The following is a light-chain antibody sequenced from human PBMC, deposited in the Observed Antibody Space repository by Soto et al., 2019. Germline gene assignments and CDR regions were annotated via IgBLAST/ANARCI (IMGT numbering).Light chain of an antibody. J-gene: IGKJ2*01. Sequence: IQMTQSPSSLSASVGDRVTITCRASQSLSSRLTWYQQKPGEAPKLLIYETSSLHSGVPSRVSGSGSETDFTLTINSLQPEDFATYYCQQSFSPPYTFGQGNKREIK. CDR2: ETS. V-gene: IGKV1-39*01. CDR1: QSLSSR. CDR3: QQSFSPPYT.